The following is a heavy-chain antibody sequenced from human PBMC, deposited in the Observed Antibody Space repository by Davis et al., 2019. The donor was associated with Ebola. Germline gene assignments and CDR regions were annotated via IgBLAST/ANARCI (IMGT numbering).Heavy chain of an antibody. D-gene: IGHD3-10*01. Sequence: AASVKVSCKASGYTFTSYAMHWVRQAPGQRLEWMGWINAGNGNTKYSQKFQGRVTITRDTSASTAYMELSSLRSEGTAVYYCAGLMVRGHPFDYWGQGTLVTVSS. CDR2: INAGNGNT. J-gene: IGHJ4*02. CDR1: GYTFTSYA. CDR3: AGLMVRGHPFDY. V-gene: IGHV1-3*01.